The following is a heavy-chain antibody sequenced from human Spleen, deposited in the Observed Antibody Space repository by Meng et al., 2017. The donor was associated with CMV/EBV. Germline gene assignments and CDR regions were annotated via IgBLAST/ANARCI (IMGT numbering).Heavy chain of an antibody. J-gene: IGHJ4*02. V-gene: IGHV4-59*01. CDR2: IYYSEST. Sequence: GSLRLSCTVSGGSISSYYWSWIRQPPGKGLEWIGYIYYSESTNYNPSLKSRVTISVDTSKNQFSLKLSSVTAADTAVYYCVRVGAKGCFDYWGQGTLVTVSS. D-gene: IGHD1-26*01. CDR1: GGSISSYY. CDR3: VRVGAKGCFDY.